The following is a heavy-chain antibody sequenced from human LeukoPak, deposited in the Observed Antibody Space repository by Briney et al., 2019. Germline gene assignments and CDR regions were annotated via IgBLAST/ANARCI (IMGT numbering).Heavy chain of an antibody. CDR1: GGSISGYY. V-gene: IGHV4-30-2*01. CDR3: ARVLESAASWEPFDY. D-gene: IGHD1-14*01. Sequence: PSQTLSLTCTVSGGSISGYYWNWIRRPPGRGLEWIGYTLHTGRTYYNPPLKSRVTISVDRSKNQFSLKVSSVTAADTAVYYCARVLESAASWEPFDYWGQGTLVTVSS. J-gene: IGHJ4*02. CDR2: TLHTGRT.